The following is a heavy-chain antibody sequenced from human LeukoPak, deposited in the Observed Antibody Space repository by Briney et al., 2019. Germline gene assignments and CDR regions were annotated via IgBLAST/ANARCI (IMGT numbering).Heavy chain of an antibody. Sequence: GGSLRLSCAASGFTFSSYEMNWVRQAPGKGLEWVAVISYDGSNKYYADSVKGRFTISRDNSKNTLYLQMNSLRAEDTAVYYCARSSGYSSGWGFDYWGQGTLVTVSS. CDR3: ARSSGYSSGWGFDY. CDR2: ISYDGSNK. J-gene: IGHJ4*02. V-gene: IGHV3-30-3*01. CDR1: GFTFSSYE. D-gene: IGHD6-19*01.